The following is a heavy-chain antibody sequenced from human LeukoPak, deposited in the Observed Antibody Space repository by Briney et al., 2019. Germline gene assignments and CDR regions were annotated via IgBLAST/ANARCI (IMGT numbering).Heavy chain of an antibody. CDR1: GFSVNTNY. V-gene: IGHV3-53*01. Sequence: GGSLRLSCVVSGFSVNTNYMNGVRQAPGKGLEWVSITYSGGTTYYADSVKGRFTIARDNSKNTLYLQMNSLRAEDTAVYYCARDSEGDGYNFDYWGQGTLVTVSS. CDR2: TYSGGTT. J-gene: IGHJ4*02. CDR3: ARDSEGDGYNFDY. D-gene: IGHD5-24*01.